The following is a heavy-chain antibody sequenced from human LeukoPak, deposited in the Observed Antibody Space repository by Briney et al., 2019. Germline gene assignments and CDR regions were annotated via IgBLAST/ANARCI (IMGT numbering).Heavy chain of an antibody. CDR3: ARWPIFTGLLSNWFDP. J-gene: IGHJ5*02. D-gene: IGHD3-9*01. CDR1: GYAFTSYG. Sequence: ASVKVSCKASGYAFTSYGISWVRQAPGQGREWMGWISAYNGNTNYAQKLQGRVTMTTDTSTSTAYMELRSLRSDDTAVYYCARWPIFTGLLSNWFDPWGQGTLVTVSS. CDR2: ISAYNGNT. V-gene: IGHV1-18*01.